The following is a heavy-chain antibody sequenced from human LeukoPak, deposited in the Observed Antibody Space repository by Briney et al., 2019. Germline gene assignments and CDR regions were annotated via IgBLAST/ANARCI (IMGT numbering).Heavy chain of an antibody. J-gene: IGHJ4*02. D-gene: IGHD6-6*01. Sequence: QPGGSLRLSCAASGFTFSSYWMHWVRQAPGKGLVWVSHINNDGSSTSYADSVKGRFTISRDNAKNSLYLQMNSLRADDTAVYYCARDWGTYSSSRGDYWGQGILVTVTS. V-gene: IGHV3-74*01. CDR1: GFTFSSYW. CDR2: INNDGSST. CDR3: ARDWGTYSSSRGDY.